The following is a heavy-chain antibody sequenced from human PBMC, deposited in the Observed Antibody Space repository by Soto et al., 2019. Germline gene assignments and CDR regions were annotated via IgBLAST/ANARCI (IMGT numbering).Heavy chain of an antibody. D-gene: IGHD2-2*03. J-gene: IGHJ4*02. CDR1: GFSFDDYG. Sequence: EVQLVESGGGSVQPGRSLRLSCAASGFSFDDYGMHWVRQGPGKGLEWVSGISWHSGDIYYADSVKGRFTISRDNAKRSLYLQMNSLRTEDTAVYYCAKDNDLDRDGPFDYWGQGILVTVSS. V-gene: IGHV3-9*01. CDR3: AKDNDLDRDGPFDY. CDR2: ISWHSGDI.